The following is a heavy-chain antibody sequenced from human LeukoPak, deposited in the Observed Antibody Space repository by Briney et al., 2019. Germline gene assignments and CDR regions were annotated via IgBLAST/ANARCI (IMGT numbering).Heavy chain of an antibody. CDR3: VREDFVVIPAAMRGDY. Sequence: ASVKVSCKASGYTFTGFYIHWVRQAPGQGLEWMGWINPDRGGTNYAQKFQGRVTLTRDTSINTAYMELSGLTSDDTAMYYCVREDFVVIPAAMRGDYWGQGTLVTVSS. D-gene: IGHD2-2*01. CDR1: GYTFTGFY. CDR2: INPDRGGT. V-gene: IGHV1-2*02. J-gene: IGHJ4*02.